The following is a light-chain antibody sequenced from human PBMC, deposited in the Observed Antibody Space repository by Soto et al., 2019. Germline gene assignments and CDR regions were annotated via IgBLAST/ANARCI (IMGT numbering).Light chain of an antibody. V-gene: IGKV1-39*01. J-gene: IGKJ1*01. CDR1: QTVSIY. Sequence: DTQMTQSPSSLSSSVADRVTITFLASQTVSIYLNWYRQKPGKAPELLIFAASDLQSGVPSRFSGSGSGTDFTLTISSLQPEDFATYYCQQTYSSPQTFGQGTKVDI. CDR2: AAS. CDR3: QQTYSSPQT.